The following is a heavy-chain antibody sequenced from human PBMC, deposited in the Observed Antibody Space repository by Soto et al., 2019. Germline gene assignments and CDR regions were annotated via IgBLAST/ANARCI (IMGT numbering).Heavy chain of an antibody. V-gene: IGHV1-18*04. Sequence: ASVXVSFKSSFYTFTTYAINLVRQATGQGLEWMGWISAYSGNTNYAQKLRGRVTMTTDTSTTTAYMELRSLRSDDTDVYYCARDKQEFEYWGQGTLV. CDR1: FYTFTTYA. J-gene: IGHJ4*02. D-gene: IGHD6-13*01. CDR2: ISAYSGNT. CDR3: ARDKQEFEY.